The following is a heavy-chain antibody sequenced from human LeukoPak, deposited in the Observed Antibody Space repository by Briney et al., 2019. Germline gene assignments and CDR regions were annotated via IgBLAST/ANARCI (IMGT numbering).Heavy chain of an antibody. V-gene: IGHV3-74*01. D-gene: IGHD5-12*01. J-gene: IGHJ3*02. Sequence: GGSLRLSCVASGFTLSRYWMHWVGHAPGKGLVWVSRIDSDGSSTSYADSVKGRFTISRDNTNNTLYLQMNSLRAEDTAVYYCARDWIYSAPPGAFDIWGQGTMVTVSS. CDR2: IDSDGSST. CDR1: GFTLSRYW. CDR3: ARDWIYSAPPGAFDI.